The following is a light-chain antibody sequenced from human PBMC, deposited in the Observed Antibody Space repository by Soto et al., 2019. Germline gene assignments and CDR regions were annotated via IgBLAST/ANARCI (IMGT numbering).Light chain of an antibody. J-gene: IGKJ2*01. CDR2: ATS. Sequence: DIEMTQSPSSLSASVGDRVSLTCRAGQTVGSFVNWYQQKPGKAPSLLIYATSNLQSGVTSRISGSGSGTEFTLQVSSLQPEDFAIYFCQQCYSSQYTFGQGTKLEIK. CDR1: QTVGSF. V-gene: IGKV1-39*01. CDR3: QQCYSSQYT.